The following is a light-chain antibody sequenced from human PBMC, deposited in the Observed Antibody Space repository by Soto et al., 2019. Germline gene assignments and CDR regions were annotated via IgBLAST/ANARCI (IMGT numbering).Light chain of an antibody. V-gene: IGLV2-14*01. Sequence: QSALTQPASVSGSPGQSITISCTGTSSDVGGYNYVSWYQQHPGKAPKLMIYDVSNRPSGVSNRFSGAKSGNTASLTTSGLQAEDEADYSCSSYTRSSTLRVFGGGTKLTVL. CDR3: SSYTRSSTLRV. J-gene: IGLJ2*01. CDR1: SSDVGGYNY. CDR2: DVS.